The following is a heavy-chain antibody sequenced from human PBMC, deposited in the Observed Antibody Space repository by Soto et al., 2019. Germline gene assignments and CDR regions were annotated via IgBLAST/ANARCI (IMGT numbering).Heavy chain of an antibody. CDR1: GFTFSSYA. D-gene: IGHD1-26*01. CDR3: ARSLPSGSYYYYYYGMDV. CDR2: ISYDGSNK. Sequence: PGGSLRLSCAASGFTFSSYAMHWVRQAPGKGLEWVAVISYDGSNKYYADSVKGRFSISRDNSKNTLYLQMNSLRAEDTAVYYCARSLPSGSYYYYYYGMDVWGQGTTVTVS. J-gene: IGHJ6*02. V-gene: IGHV3-30-3*01.